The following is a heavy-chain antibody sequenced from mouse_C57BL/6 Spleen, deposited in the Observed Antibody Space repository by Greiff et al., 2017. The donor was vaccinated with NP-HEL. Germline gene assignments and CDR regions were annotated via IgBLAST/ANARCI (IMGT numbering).Heavy chain of an antibody. CDR3: ARKGTYGNYVEYAMDY. Sequence: QVQLKQSGPELVKPGASVKLSCKASGYTFTSYDINWVKQRPGQGLEWIGWIYPGDGSTKYNEKFKGKATLTVDTSSSTAYMELHSLTSEDSAVYFCARKGTYGNYVEYAMDYWGQGTSVTVSS. J-gene: IGHJ4*01. CDR2: IYPGDGST. CDR1: GYTFTSYD. D-gene: IGHD2-1*01. V-gene: IGHV1-85*01.